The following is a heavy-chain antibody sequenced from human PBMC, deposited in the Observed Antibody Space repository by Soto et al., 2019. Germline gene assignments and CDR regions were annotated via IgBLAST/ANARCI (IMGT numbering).Heavy chain of an antibody. CDR1: GFTFSGFL. CDR2: MSHDGRND. V-gene: IGHV3-30*04. CDR3: ARDLYFGAGDAIDI. J-gene: IGHJ3*02. D-gene: IGHD3-10*01. Sequence: LSCAASGFTFSGFLMHWVRQVPGKGLEGVALMSHDGRNDYYADSVKGRFSISRDNSKNTLYLQMNSLRAEDTAVYYCARDLYFGAGDAIDIWGQGTMVTVSS.